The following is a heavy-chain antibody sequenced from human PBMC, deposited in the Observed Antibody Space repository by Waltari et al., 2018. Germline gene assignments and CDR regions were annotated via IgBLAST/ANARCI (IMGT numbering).Heavy chain of an antibody. CDR2: FEPEDGET. Sequence: QVQLVQSGAEVKKPGASVKVSCKVSGYTLTELSMHWVRQAPGKGLEWMGGFEPEDGETSYAQKFQGRVTMTEDTSTDTAYMELSSLRSEDTAVYYCATDHSGWYRDPYYGMDVWGQGTTVTVSS. D-gene: IGHD6-19*01. CDR3: ATDHSGWYRDPYYGMDV. J-gene: IGHJ6*02. V-gene: IGHV1-24*01. CDR1: GYTLTELS.